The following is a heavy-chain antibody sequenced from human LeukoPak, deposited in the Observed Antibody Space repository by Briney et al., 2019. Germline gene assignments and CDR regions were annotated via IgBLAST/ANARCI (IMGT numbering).Heavy chain of an antibody. CDR1: GFTFDDYA. J-gene: IGHJ4*02. Sequence: PGGSLRLSCAASGFTFDDYAMHWVRQAPGKGLEWVSVIIWNSGTIGYADSVKGRFTISRDNAKNSLYLQMNSLRAEDTALYYCAKGGGLHDATFFDYWGQGTLVTVSS. V-gene: IGHV3-9*01. CDR3: AKGGGLHDATFFDY. CDR2: IIWNSGTI. D-gene: IGHD2-15*01.